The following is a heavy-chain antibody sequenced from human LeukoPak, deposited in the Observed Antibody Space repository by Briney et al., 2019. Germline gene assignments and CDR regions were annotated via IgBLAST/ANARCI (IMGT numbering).Heavy chain of an antibody. CDR2: IYHSGSA. CDR3: ARVPFSGSGSVEDV. D-gene: IGHD1-26*01. Sequence: SQTLSLTCTVSGGSISSGDYYWSWIRQPPGKGLEWIGYIYHSGSAYYNPSLKSRLTISVDRSKNQFSLKLSSVTAADSAVYYCARVPFSGSGSVEDVWGKGTTVTVS. J-gene: IGHJ6*03. V-gene: IGHV4-30-2*01. CDR1: GGSISSGDYY.